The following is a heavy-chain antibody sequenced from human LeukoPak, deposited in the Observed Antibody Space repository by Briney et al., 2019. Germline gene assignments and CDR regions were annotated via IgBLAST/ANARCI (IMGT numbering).Heavy chain of an antibody. D-gene: IGHD3-3*01. CDR2: ISYDGSNK. Sequence: GGSLRLSCEASGFTFRNHGMHWVRQAPGKGLEWVAVISYDGSNKYYADSVKGRFTISRDNSKNTLYLQMNSLRAEDTAVYYCARDGTYYDFWSGYPYYYYGMDVWGQGTTVTVSS. CDR1: GFTFRNHG. CDR3: ARDGTYYDFWSGYPYYYYGMDV. J-gene: IGHJ6*02. V-gene: IGHV3-30*19.